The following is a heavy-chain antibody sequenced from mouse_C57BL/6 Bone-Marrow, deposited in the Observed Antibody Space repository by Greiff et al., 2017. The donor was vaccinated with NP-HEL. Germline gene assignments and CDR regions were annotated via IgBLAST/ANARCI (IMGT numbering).Heavy chain of an antibody. CDR2: IYPGDGDT. Sequence: QVQLQQSGPELVKPGASVKISCKASGYAFSSSWMNWVKQRPGKGLEWIGRIYPGDGDTNYNGMFKGKATLTADKSSSTAYMQLSSLTSEDSAVYFCAEDYYGSRRFAYWGQGTLVTVPA. D-gene: IGHD1-1*01. V-gene: IGHV1-82*01. CDR3: AEDYYGSRRFAY. CDR1: GYAFSSSW. J-gene: IGHJ3*01.